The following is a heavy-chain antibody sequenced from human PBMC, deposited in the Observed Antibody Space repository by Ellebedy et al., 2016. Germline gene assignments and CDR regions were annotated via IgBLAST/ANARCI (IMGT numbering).Heavy chain of an antibody. CDR3: VGDPIAAAGRVGFDP. D-gene: IGHD6-13*01. CDR2: INHSGST. V-gene: IGHV4-34*01. CDR1: GGSFSGYY. Sequence: SETLSLTXAVYGGSFSGYYWSWIRQPPGKGLEWIGEINHSGSTNYNPSLKSRVTISVDTSKNQFSLKLSSVTAADTAVYYCVGDPIAAAGRVGFDPWGQGTLVTVSS. J-gene: IGHJ5*02.